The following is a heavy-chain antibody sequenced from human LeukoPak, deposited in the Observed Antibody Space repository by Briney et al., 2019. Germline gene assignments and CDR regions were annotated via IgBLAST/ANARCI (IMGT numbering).Heavy chain of an antibody. J-gene: IGHJ6*03. CDR2: INHSGST. CDR1: GGSFSGYY. Sequence: PETLSLTCAVYGGSFSGYYWSWIRQPPGKGLEWIGEINHSGSTNYNPSLKSRVTISVDTSKNQCSLKLSSVTAADTAVYYCARAEYYYYYMDVWGKGTTVTVSS. CDR3: ARAEYYYYYMDV. V-gene: IGHV4-34*01.